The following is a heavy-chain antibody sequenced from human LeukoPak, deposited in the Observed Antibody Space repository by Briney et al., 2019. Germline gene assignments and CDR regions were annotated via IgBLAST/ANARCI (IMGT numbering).Heavy chain of an antibody. CDR3: ARLTRNWFDP. D-gene: IGHD3-9*01. CDR1: GGSSSSYY. CDR2: IYYSGST. Sequence: PSETLSLTCTVSGGSSSSYYWSWIRQPPGQGLEWIGYIYYSGSTNYNPSLKSRVTISVDTSKNQASLKLSSVTAADTAVYYCARLTRNWFDPWGQGTLVTVSS. V-gene: IGHV4-59*01. J-gene: IGHJ5*02.